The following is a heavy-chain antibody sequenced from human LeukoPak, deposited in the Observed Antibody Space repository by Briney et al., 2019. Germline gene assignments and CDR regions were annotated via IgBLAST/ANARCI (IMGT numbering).Heavy chain of an antibody. J-gene: IGHJ4*02. CDR3: ARAGAAGKDTAFDY. D-gene: IGHD2-15*01. V-gene: IGHV1-8*01. Sequence: ASVTVSCKASGYTFPSYDINWVRQATGQGLEWMGWMNPNSGNTGYAQKFQGRVTMNRNTSISTAYMELSSLRSEDTAVYYCARAGAAGKDTAFDYWGQGWLVTVSS. CDR1: GYTFPSYD. CDR2: MNPNSGNT.